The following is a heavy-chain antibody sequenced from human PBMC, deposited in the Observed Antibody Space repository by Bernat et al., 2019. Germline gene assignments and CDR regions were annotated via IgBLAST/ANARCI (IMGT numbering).Heavy chain of an antibody. CDR2: ISSSSYI. D-gene: IGHD2-15*01. V-gene: IGHV3-21*01. J-gene: IGHJ4*02. Sequence: EVQLVESGGGLVKPGGSLRLSCAASGFTFSSYSMNWVRQAPGKGLEWVSSISSSSYIYYADSVKGRFTISRDNAKSSLYLQMNSLRAEDTAVYYVARSYCSGGSCYSRLFDYWGQGTLVTVSS. CDR1: GFTFSSYS. CDR3: ARSYCSGGSCYSRLFDY.